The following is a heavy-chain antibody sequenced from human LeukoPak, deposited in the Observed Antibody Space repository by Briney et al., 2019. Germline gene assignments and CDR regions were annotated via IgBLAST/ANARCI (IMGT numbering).Heavy chain of an antibody. CDR3: ARNGVSSFDY. Sequence: SETLSLTCTVSGGSISSGGYFWNWVRQHPGKGLEWIGYISYIGSTYSNPSLESRVTISADMSKNQFSLNLRSVAAADTAVYYCARNGVSSFDYWGQGTLVTVSS. J-gene: IGHJ4*02. D-gene: IGHD2-8*01. CDR1: GGSISSGGYF. V-gene: IGHV4-31*03. CDR2: ISYIGST.